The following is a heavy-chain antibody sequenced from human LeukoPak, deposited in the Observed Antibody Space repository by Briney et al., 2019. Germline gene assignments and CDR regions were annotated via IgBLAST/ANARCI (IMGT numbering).Heavy chain of an antibody. V-gene: IGHV1-18*01. CDR3: ARDENWGPDY. CDR2: ISTYSGNT. CDR1: GYSFAGYG. J-gene: IGHJ4*02. Sequence: GASVKVSCKASGYSFAGYGISWVRQAPGQGLEWIGWISTYSGNTNYAHNLQGRITVTTETSTSTAYMELRSLRSDDTAVYYCARDENWGPDYWGQGTLVTVSS. D-gene: IGHD7-27*01.